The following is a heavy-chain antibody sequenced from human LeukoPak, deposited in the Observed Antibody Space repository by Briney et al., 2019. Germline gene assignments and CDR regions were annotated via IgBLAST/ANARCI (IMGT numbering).Heavy chain of an antibody. Sequence: GGSLRLSCAASGFTFSSYEMNWVRQAPGKGLEWVSSISTSSTYIYYADSVKGRFTISRDNAKNSLYLQMNSLRAEDTAVYYCARLIGGYYGAGTYWSLDYWGQGTLVTVSS. CDR3: ARLIGGYYGAGTYWSLDY. CDR1: GFTFSSYE. CDR2: ISTSSTYI. V-gene: IGHV3-21*01. J-gene: IGHJ4*02. D-gene: IGHD3-10*01.